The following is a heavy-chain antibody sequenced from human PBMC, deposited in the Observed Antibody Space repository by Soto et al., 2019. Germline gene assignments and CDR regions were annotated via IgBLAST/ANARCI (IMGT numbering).Heavy chain of an antibody. CDR3: ARTLLLWFGELPPQHFDY. V-gene: IGHV2-5*02. D-gene: IGHD3-10*01. CDR2: IYWDDDK. J-gene: IGHJ4*02. CDR1: GFSLSTSGVG. Sequence: QITLKESGPTLVKPTQTLTLTCTFSGFSLSTSGVGVGWIRQPPGKALEWLALIYWDDDKRYSPSLKSRLTITKDPSKNQVVLTMTNMDPVDTATYYCARTLLLWFGELPPQHFDYWGQGTLVTVSS.